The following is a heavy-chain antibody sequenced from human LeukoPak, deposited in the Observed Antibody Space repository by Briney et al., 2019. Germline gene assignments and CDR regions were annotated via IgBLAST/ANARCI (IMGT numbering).Heavy chain of an antibody. V-gene: IGHV4-39*07. CDR2: IYYSGST. Sequence: PSETLSLTCTVSGGSISSSSYYWGWIRQPPGKGLEWIGSIYYSGSTYYNPSLKSRVTISVDTSKNQFSLKLSSVTAADTAVYYCARDPAGEVAFDIWGQGTMVTVSS. CDR3: ARDPAGEVAFDI. CDR1: GGSISSSSYY. J-gene: IGHJ3*02. D-gene: IGHD7-27*01.